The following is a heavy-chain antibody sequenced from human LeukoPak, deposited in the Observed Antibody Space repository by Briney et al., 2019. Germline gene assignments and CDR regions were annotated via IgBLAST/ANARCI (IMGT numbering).Heavy chain of an antibody. CDR3: ARRGGKNYGDYLLYYYYMDV. Sequence: ASVKVSCKASGFRFSSYGLSWVRQAPGQGLEWMGWFSEYNGNTDYAQKFQDRVTMTTDTSTGTAYMEIRSLRSDDTAVYYCARRGGKNYGDYLLYYYYMDVWGKGTTVTVSS. J-gene: IGHJ6*03. CDR2: FSEYNGNT. D-gene: IGHD4-17*01. CDR1: GFRFSSYG. V-gene: IGHV1-18*01.